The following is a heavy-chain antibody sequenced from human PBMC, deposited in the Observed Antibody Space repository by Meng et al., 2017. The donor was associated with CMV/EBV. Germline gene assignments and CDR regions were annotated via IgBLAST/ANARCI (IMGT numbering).Heavy chain of an antibody. CDR1: GGSFSGYY. D-gene: IGHD6-13*01. CDR3: ARELRRAAAGTLGWYFDY. V-gene: IGHV4-34*01. CDR2: INHSGST. Sequence: SETLSLTCAVYGGSFSGYYWSWIRQPPGKGLEWIGEINHSGSTNYNPSLKSRVTISVDTSKNQFSLKLSSVTAADTAVYYCARELRRAAAGTLGWYFDYWGQGTLVTVSS. J-gene: IGHJ4*02.